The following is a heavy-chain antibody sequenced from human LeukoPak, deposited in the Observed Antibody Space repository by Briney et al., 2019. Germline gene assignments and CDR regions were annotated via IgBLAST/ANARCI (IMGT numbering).Heavy chain of an antibody. D-gene: IGHD3-22*01. J-gene: IGHJ4*02. CDR3: ARGSQQETYYYDSSGYYFDY. CDR2: IYHSGST. V-gene: IGHV4-30-2*01. CDR1: GGSISSGGYS. Sequence: SQTLSLTCDVSGGSISSGGYSWSWIRQPPGKGLEWIGYIYHSGSTYSNPSLKSRVTISVDRSKNQFSLKLSSVTAADTAVYYCARGSQQETYYYDSSGYYFDYWGQGTLVSVSS.